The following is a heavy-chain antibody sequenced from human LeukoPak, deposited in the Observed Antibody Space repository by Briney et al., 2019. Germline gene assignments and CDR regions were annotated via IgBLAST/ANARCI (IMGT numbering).Heavy chain of an antibody. CDR2: INTNTGNP. V-gene: IGHV7-4-1*02. CDR1: GYTFTSHV. D-gene: IGHD5-12*01. CDR3: ARSGFRTDHPAFDI. Sequence: GASVKVSCKASGYTFTSHVMNWVRRAPGQGLEWLGWINTNTGNPTYAQGFTGHFVFSLDTSVTTTYLQINSLKDDDTAVYYCARSGFRTDHPAFDIWGQGTMVTVSS. J-gene: IGHJ3*02.